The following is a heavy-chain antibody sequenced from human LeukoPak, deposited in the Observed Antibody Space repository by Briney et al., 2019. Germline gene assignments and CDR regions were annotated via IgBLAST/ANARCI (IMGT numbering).Heavy chain of an antibody. CDR2: ISGSGGST. CDR3: ARESILVRGAIDY. D-gene: IGHD3-10*01. Sequence: GGSLRPSCAASGFTFSSYAMSWVRQAPGKGLEWVSAISGSGGSTYYADSVKGRFTISRDNSKNTLYLQMNSLRAEDTAVYYCARESILVRGAIDYWGQGTLVTVSS. CDR1: GFTFSSYA. V-gene: IGHV3-23*01. J-gene: IGHJ4*02.